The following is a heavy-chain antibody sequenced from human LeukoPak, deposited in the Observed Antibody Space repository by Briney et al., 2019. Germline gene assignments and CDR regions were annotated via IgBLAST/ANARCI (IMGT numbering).Heavy chain of an antibody. CDR2: IDTSGSI. CDR1: GGSISSDY. CDR3: ARVKSSTRGPYYHYYMDV. V-gene: IGHV4-4*07. D-gene: IGHD3-10*01. J-gene: IGHJ6*03. Sequence: PSETLSLTCTVSGGSISSDYWSWIRQPAGKGLEWIGRIDTSGSIIYNPSLKSRVTISVDTSKNQLSLKVSSVTAADTAVYYCARVKSSTRGPYYHYYMDVWGKGTTVIVSS.